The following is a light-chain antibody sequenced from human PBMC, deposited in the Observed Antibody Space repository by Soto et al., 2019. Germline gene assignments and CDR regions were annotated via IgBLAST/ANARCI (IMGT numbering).Light chain of an antibody. V-gene: IGLV1-40*01. CDR2: ASD. J-gene: IGLJ3*02. CDR1: SSNIGAGYD. Sequence: QSVLTQPPSVSGAPGQRVTISCSGSSSNIGAGYDVHWYHQLPGAAPKLLIFASDNRPSGVPDRFSGSKSGTSASLAITGLQADDEADYYCQSFDSSMSSFVFGGGTKVTVL. CDR3: QSFDSSMSSFV.